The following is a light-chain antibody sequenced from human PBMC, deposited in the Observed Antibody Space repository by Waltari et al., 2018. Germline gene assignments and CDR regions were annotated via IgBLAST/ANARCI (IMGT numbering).Light chain of an antibody. CDR2: GAS. CDR1: QSISSY. Sequence: EVVLTQSPATLSLSPGERAILSCRASQSISSYLEWYQQKPGQAPRLLSYGASNRATGIPSRFSGSGSGTDVTLTISSLEPEDFAVYYCQQRSGGPTFGQGTKVEIK. V-gene: IGKV3-11*01. CDR3: QQRSGGPT. J-gene: IGKJ1*01.